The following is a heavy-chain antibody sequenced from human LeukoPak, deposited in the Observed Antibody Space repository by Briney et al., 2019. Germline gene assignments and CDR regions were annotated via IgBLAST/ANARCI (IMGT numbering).Heavy chain of an antibody. Sequence: KTSETLSLTCTVSGGSISSSSYCWGWIRQPPGKGLEWIGSIYYSGSTYYNPSLKSRVTISVDTSKNQFSLKLSSVTAADTAVYYCARDVHVYGGNPPSSYWGQGTLVTVSS. CDR1: GGSISSSSYC. V-gene: IGHV4-39*07. CDR2: IYYSGST. J-gene: IGHJ4*02. CDR3: ARDVHVYGGNPPSSY. D-gene: IGHD4-23*01.